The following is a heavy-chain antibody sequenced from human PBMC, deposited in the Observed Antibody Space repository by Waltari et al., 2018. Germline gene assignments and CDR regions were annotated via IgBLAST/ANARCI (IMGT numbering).Heavy chain of an antibody. Sequence: EVQLVESGGGLVQPGGSLTRSCAASGVTVSNNYMAWVRLPPGKGLEWVSIIYSGGTTYYADSVKGRFTISRDSSKNTVFLQMNSLRPEDTALYYCARDSGPWGGPGTLVTVSS. V-gene: IGHV3-53*04. D-gene: IGHD1-26*01. CDR1: GVTVSNNY. J-gene: IGHJ4*02. CDR2: IYSGGTT. CDR3: ARDSGPW.